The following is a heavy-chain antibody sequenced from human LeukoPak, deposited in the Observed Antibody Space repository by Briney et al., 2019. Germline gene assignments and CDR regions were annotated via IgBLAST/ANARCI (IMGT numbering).Heavy chain of an antibody. J-gene: IGHJ6*02. CDR1: GYTFTGYY. CDR2: INPNSGGT. Sequence: ASVKVSCKASGYTFTGYYMHWVRQAPGQGLEWMGWINPNSGGTNYAQKFQGRVTMTRDTSISTAYMELSRLRSDDTAMYYCARDATYCTNGVCYYYYGMDVWGQGTTVTVSS. D-gene: IGHD2-8*01. V-gene: IGHV1-2*02. CDR3: ARDATYCTNGVCYYYYGMDV.